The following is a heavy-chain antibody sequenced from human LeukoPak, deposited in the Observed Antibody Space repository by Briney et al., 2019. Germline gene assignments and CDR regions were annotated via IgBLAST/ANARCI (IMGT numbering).Heavy chain of an antibody. CDR2: IYTSGST. D-gene: IGHD3-10*01. CDR3: ARDAWFGAGRTFAY. CDR1: GDSISSGSYY. V-gene: IGHV4-61*02. Sequence: SETLSLTCSVSGDSISSGSYYWSWIRQPAGKGLEWIGRIYTSGSTNYIPSLTSRLTISVDTSKNQFSLRLSSVTAADTAVYYCARDAWFGAGRTFAYWGQGTLVTVSS. J-gene: IGHJ4*02.